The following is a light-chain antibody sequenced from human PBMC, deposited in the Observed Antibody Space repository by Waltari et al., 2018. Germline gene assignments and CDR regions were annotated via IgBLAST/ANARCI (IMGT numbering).Light chain of an antibody. V-gene: IGLV1-47*01. CDR2: WNN. J-gene: IGLJ1*01. Sequence: QSVLTQPPSASGTPGQRFTISCSGSSSNPASHYVCCYQQLPGTAPKLLIYWNNQRPSGVPGRFSGSKSGTSASLAISGLRSEDEADYYCAAWDDSLSALYVFGTGTKVTVL. CDR3: AAWDDSLSALYV. CDR1: SSNPASHY.